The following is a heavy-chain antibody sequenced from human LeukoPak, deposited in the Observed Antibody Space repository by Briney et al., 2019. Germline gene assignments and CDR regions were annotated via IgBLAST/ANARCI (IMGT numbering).Heavy chain of an antibody. D-gene: IGHD3-10*01. CDR2: ISISTSSI. Sequence: PSETLSLTCAVYGGSFSDYDWSWVRQAPGKGLEWVSYISISTSSIDYADSVKGRFTISRDNAKNSLCLQMNSLRAEDTAVYYCAREVFHGSGRRFDSWGQGTLVTVSS. V-gene: IGHV3-48*03. CDR3: AREVFHGSGRRFDS. J-gene: IGHJ4*02. CDR1: GGSFSDYD.